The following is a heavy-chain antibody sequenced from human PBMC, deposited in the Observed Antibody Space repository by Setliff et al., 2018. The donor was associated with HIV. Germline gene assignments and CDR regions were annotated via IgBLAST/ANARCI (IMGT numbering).Heavy chain of an antibody. Sequence: GESLKISCAASGFTSSSYEMNWVRQAPGKGLEWVSYISSSGSTIYYADSVKGRFTISRDNAKNSLYLQMNSLRAEDTAVYYCARAYYDSSPPHYWGQGTLVTVSS. J-gene: IGHJ4*02. D-gene: IGHD3-22*01. CDR2: ISSSGSTI. CDR3: ARAYYDSSPPHY. CDR1: GFTSSSYE. V-gene: IGHV3-48*03.